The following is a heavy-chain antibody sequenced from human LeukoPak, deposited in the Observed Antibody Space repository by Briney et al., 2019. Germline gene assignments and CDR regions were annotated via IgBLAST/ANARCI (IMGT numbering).Heavy chain of an antibody. J-gene: IGHJ5*02. D-gene: IGHD3-22*01. CDR3: ARDGRITMINWCDP. CDR2: INPNSVGT. V-gene: IGHV1-2*02. Sequence: ASVKVSRKASGYTFTGYYMHWVRPAPAQGVAWVGWINPNSVGTNYAKKFQGRVAMTRDTSISTAYMELSRLRSDHTAVYYCARDGRITMINWCDPWGQGTLVTVSS. CDR1: GYTFTGYY.